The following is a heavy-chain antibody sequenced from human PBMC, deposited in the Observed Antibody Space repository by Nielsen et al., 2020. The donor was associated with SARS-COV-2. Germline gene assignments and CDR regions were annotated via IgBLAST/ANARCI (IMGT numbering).Heavy chain of an antibody. J-gene: IGHJ4*02. CDR3: ARGGTIRPLDY. CDR2: IYYSGST. V-gene: IGHV4-61*01. CDR1: GGSLSSSSYY. D-gene: IGHD1-1*01. Sequence: SETLSLTCTVSGGSLSSSSYYWRWIRQPPGKGLEWIGYIYYSGSTNYNPSLKSRVTISVDTSKNQFSLKLSSVTAADTAVYYCARGGTIRPLDYWGQGTPVTVSS.